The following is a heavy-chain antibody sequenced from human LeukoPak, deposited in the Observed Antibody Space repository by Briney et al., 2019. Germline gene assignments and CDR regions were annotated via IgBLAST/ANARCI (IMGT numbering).Heavy chain of an antibody. D-gene: IGHD2-15*01. CDR2: IYYSGST. CDR1: GASISSSGYS. J-gene: IGHJ4*02. V-gene: IGHV4-39*01. CDR3: ASLGCSGGSCYSVDY. Sequence: PSETLSLTCTVSGASISSSGYSWGGIRQPPGKGREGFGGIYYSGSTYYNPSLKSRVTISVDTSKNQFSLKLSSVTAADTAVYYCASLGCSGGSCYSVDYWGQGTLVTVSS.